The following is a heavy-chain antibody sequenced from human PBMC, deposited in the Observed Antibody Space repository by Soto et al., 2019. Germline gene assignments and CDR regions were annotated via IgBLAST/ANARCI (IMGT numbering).Heavy chain of an antibody. CDR2: INHSGST. D-gene: IGHD3-16*01. Sequence: QVQVRQWGAGLLQPSETLSLTCAVYGGSFSDNYWSWIRQPPGKGLEWLGEINHSGSTNHNPSLKSRVTILAHTSKKQFSLKLSSVTAADTAVYYCARGRGEIQGPWGQGTLVTVSS. CDR3: ARGRGEIQGP. CDR1: GGSFSDNY. J-gene: IGHJ5*02. V-gene: IGHV4-34*01.